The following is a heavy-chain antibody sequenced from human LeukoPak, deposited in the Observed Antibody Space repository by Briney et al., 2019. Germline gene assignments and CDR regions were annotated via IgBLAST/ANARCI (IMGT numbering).Heavy chain of an antibody. CDR3: AYSSGYYVGYFDY. V-gene: IGHV3-48*04. CDR2: ISSSSSTI. CDR1: GFTFSSYW. D-gene: IGHD3-22*01. J-gene: IGHJ4*02. Sequence: GGSLRLSCAASGFTFSSYWMSWVRQAPGKGLEWVSYISSSSSTIYYADSVKGRFTISRDNAKNSLYLQMNSLRAEDTAVYYCAYSSGYYVGYFDYWGQGTLVTVSS.